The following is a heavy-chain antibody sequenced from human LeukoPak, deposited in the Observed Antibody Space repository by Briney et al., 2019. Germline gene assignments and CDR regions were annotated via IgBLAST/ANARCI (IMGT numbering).Heavy chain of an antibody. Sequence: GGSLRLSCAASGFTFSSYSMTWVRQAPGKGLEWVSSFTSGSRSIYYADSVKGRFTISRDNAKKSLYLQMNSLRAEDTAVYYCARGVGGYYTLPIDYWGQGTLVTVSS. CDR2: FTSGSRSI. CDR3: ARGVGGYYTLPIDY. D-gene: IGHD3-3*01. V-gene: IGHV3-21*01. CDR1: GFTFSSYS. J-gene: IGHJ4*02.